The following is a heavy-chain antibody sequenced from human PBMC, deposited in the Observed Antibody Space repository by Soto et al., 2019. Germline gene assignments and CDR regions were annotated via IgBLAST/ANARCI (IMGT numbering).Heavy chain of an antibody. CDR2: IIPIFGTA. D-gene: IGHD6-13*01. CDR3: ARPAAGGEAHYDSYYGMDV. Sequence: QVQLVQSGAEVKKPGSSVKVSCKASGGTFSSYAISWVRQAPGQGLEWMGGIIPIFGTANYAQKFQGRVTITADEAASTAHMELSSLRSEDTAVYYCARPAAGGEAHYDSYYGMDVWGQGSTFTVSS. V-gene: IGHV1-69*01. J-gene: IGHJ6*02. CDR1: GGTFSSYA.